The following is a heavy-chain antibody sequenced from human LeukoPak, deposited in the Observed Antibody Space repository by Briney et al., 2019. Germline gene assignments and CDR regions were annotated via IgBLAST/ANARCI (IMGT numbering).Heavy chain of an antibody. Sequence: GGSLRLSCAASGFTFSDCYMSWIRQAPGKGLEWVSYISSSGSTIYYADSVKGRFTISRDNAKNSLYLQMNSLRAEDTAVYYCARSVYLLYYFDYWGQGTLVTVSS. V-gene: IGHV3-11*04. CDR3: ARSVYLLYYFDY. J-gene: IGHJ4*02. D-gene: IGHD2-8*01. CDR2: ISSSGSTI. CDR1: GFTFSDCY.